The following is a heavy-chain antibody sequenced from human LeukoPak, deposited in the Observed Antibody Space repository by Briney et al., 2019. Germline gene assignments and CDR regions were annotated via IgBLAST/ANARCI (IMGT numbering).Heavy chain of an antibody. CDR2: IKQDGSEK. V-gene: IGHV3-7*03. CDR3: ARWYYDILTGYTFDY. D-gene: IGHD3-9*01. J-gene: IGHJ4*02. CDR1: GFTFSSYW. Sequence: PGGSLRLSCAASGFTFSSYWMRWVRQAPGKGLEWVANIKQDGSEKYYVDSVKGRFTISRDNAKNSLYLQMNSLRAEDTAVYCCARWYYDILTGYTFDYWGQGTLVSVSS.